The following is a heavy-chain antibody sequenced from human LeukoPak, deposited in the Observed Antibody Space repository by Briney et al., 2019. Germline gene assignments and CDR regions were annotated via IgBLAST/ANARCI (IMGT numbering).Heavy chain of an antibody. CDR2: ISSDGSDK. J-gene: IGHJ4*02. V-gene: IGHV3-30*18. D-gene: IGHD3-10*01. CDR1: GFMFSSYA. CDR3: AKDWGYASGTYYDY. Sequence: PGTSLRLSCAGSGFMFSSYAMHWVRQAPGKGLEWVAVISSDGSDKYYADSVKGRFTISRDNSKNTLYLQMSSLRTEDTSVYYCAKDWGYASGTYYDYWGQGTLVTVSS.